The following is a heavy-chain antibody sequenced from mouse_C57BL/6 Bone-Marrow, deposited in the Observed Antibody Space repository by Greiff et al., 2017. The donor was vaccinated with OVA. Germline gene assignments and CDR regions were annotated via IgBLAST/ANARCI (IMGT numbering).Heavy chain of an antibody. V-gene: IGHV14-1*01. D-gene: IGHD1-1*01. Sequence: VQLQQSGAELVRPGASVKLSCTASGFNIKDYYMHWVKQRPEQGLEWIGRIDPEDGDTEYAPKFQGKATMTADTSSNTAYLQLSSLTSEDTAVDYCATEYYYGNRYVRYAMDYWGQGTSVTVSS. J-gene: IGHJ4*01. CDR1: GFNIKDYY. CDR2: IDPEDGDT. CDR3: ATEYYYGNRYVRYAMDY.